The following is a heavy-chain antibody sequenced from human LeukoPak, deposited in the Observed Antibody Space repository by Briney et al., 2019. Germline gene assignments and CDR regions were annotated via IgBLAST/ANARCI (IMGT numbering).Heavy chain of an antibody. D-gene: IGHD4-17*01. CDR1: GGSFSGYY. J-gene: IGHJ4*02. CDR2: INHSGST. Sequence: KPSETLSLTCAVYGGSFSGYYWSWIRQPPGKGLEWIGEINHSGSTNYNPSLKSRVTISVDTSKNQFSLKLSSVTAADTAVYYSARGRGENDYGDFGFDYWGQGTLVTVSS. CDR3: ARGRGENDYGDFGFDY. V-gene: IGHV4-34*01.